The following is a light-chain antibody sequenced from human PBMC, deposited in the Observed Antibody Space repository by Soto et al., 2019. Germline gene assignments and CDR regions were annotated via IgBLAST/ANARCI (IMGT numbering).Light chain of an antibody. Sequence: ENVLTQSPGTLSLSPGERATLSCRASQSVSSSFLAWYQQKPGQAPRLLIYGASSGATGVPDRFSGSGSGTDFTLTISRLEPEDSAVYYCHQYGSSPRFTFGPGTKVHIK. J-gene: IGKJ3*01. CDR2: GAS. CDR1: QSVSSSF. CDR3: HQYGSSPRFT. V-gene: IGKV3-20*01.